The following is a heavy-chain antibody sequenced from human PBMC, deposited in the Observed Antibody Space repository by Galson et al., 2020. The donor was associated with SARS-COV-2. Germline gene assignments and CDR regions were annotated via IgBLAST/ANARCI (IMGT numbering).Heavy chain of an antibody. CDR2: ITSAGSYI. V-gene: IGHV3-21*01. J-gene: IGHJ4*02. Sequence: GSLRLSCAASGFTFSSYTMSWVRRSPGMGLEWVSFITSAGSYIYYADSVRGRFTISRDTAKNSLYLQMNSLRPEDTAVYYCAREGATSYYFDYWGQGTLVAVSS. CDR1: GFTFSSYT. CDR3: AREGATSYYFDY. D-gene: IGHD1-26*01.